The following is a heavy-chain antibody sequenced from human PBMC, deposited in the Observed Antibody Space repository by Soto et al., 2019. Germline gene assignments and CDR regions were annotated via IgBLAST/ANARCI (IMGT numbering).Heavy chain of an antibody. Sequence: QVQLVESGGGVVQPGRSLRLSCAASGFTFSSYGMHWFRQAPGKGLEWVAVISYDGSNKYYADSVKGRFTISRDKSKNTRYLQMNSLRAEDTAVYYCAKDRGRGAAAGPGWFDPWGQGTLVTVCS. D-gene: IGHD6-13*01. CDR3: AKDRGRGAAAGPGWFDP. CDR2: ISYDGSNK. CDR1: GFTFSSYG. V-gene: IGHV3-30*18. J-gene: IGHJ5*02.